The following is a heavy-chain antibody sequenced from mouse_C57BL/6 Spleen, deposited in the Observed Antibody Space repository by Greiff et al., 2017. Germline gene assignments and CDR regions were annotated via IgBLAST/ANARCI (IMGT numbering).Heavy chain of an antibody. Sequence: EVKLVESGGGLVKPGGSLKLSCAASGFTFSSYAMSWVRQTPGKRLEWVATISDGGSYTYYPDNVKGRVTISRDKAKNNVYLQMSHLKSEDTAMYYCARDLYDYDGYAMDYWGQGTSVTVSS. D-gene: IGHD2-4*01. CDR1: GFTFSSYA. V-gene: IGHV5-4*01. CDR2: ISDGGSYT. CDR3: ARDLYDYDGYAMDY. J-gene: IGHJ4*01.